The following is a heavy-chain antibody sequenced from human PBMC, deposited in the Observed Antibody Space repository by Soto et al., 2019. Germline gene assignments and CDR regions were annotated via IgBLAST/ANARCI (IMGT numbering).Heavy chain of an antibody. J-gene: IGHJ3*02. Sequence: GGSLRLSCAASGFTFSSYAMSWVRQAPGKGLEWVSAISGSGGSTYYADSVKGRFTISRDNSKNTLYLQMNSLRAEDTAVYYCAKGMFSDFWSGYYSDAFDIWGQGTMVTVSS. V-gene: IGHV3-23*01. CDR3: AKGMFSDFWSGYYSDAFDI. D-gene: IGHD3-3*01. CDR2: ISGSGGST. CDR1: GFTFSSYA.